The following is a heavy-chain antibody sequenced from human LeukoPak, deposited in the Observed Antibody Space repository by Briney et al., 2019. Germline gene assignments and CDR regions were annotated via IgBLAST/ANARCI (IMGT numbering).Heavy chain of an antibody. CDR2: ISPTGSTT. J-gene: IGHJ4*02. V-gene: IGHV3-74*01. Sequence: GGSLRLSCAASGFSFSGHWMHWARQLPGKGLVWVSRISPTGSTTSYADSVKGRFTVSRDNAKNTLYLQVNNLRAEDTAVYYCARGPSSNWSGLDFWGQGTLVTVSS. CDR1: GFSFSGHW. D-gene: IGHD6-13*01. CDR3: ARGPSSNWSGLDF.